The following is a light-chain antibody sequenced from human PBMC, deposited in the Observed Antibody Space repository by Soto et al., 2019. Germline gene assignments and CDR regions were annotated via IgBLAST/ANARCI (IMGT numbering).Light chain of an antibody. Sequence: EIVMTQSPATVPVSPGERVTLSCRASQSVSIDLAWYQQKPGQAPRLLIYGASSRATGIPDRFSGSGSGTDFTLTISRLEPEDFAVYYCQQYGSSPTWTFGQGTKVDIK. V-gene: IGKV3-20*01. CDR1: QSVSID. CDR3: QQYGSSPTWT. J-gene: IGKJ1*01. CDR2: GAS.